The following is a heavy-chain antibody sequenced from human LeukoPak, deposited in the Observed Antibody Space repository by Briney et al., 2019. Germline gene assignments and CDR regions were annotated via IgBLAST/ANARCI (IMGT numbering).Heavy chain of an antibody. CDR1: GFTFSSYA. D-gene: IGHD3-22*01. V-gene: IGHV3-23*01. CDR3: ANSPPQDSYDSSGYVDY. CDR2: ISVSGGST. J-gene: IGHJ4*02. Sequence: GGSLRLSCAASGFTFSSYAMSWGRQAPGKGLERGSAISVSGGSTYYADSVKGRFTISRDNSKNTLYLQMYSLRAEDTAVYYCANSPPQDSYDSSGYVDYWGQGTLVTVSS.